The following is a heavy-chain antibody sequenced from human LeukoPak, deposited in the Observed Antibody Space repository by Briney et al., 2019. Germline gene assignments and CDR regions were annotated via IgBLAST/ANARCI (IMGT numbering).Heavy chain of an antibody. D-gene: IGHD6-6*01. CDR2: IYPGGSDT. J-gene: IGHJ4*02. CDR1: GYSFTSYW. V-gene: IGHV5-51*01. Sequence: GESLMISCQASGYSFTSYWIAWVRQVPGKGLEYMGFIYPGGSDTRCSLSFEGQVTISADKSITTAYLQWSSLKASDTAIYYCARHVTYSSTSSYFDYWGQGTLVTVSS. CDR3: ARHVTYSSTSSYFDY.